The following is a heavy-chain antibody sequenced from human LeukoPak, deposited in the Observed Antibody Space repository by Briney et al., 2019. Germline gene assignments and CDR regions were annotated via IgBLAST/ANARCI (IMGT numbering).Heavy chain of an antibody. CDR2: ISAYNGNT. CDR1: GYTLTSYG. Sequence: ASVKVSCKASGYTLTSYGISWVRQAPGQGLEWMGWISAYNGNTNYAQKLQGRVTMTTDTSTSTAYMELRSLRSDDTAVYYCARDLRAARYYYYMDVWGKGTTVTVSS. CDR3: ARDLRAARYYYYMDV. D-gene: IGHD6-6*01. J-gene: IGHJ6*03. V-gene: IGHV1-18*01.